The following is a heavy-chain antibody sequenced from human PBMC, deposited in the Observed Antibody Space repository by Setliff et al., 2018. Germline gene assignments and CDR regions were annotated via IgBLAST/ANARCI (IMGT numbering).Heavy chain of an antibody. J-gene: IGHJ3*02. CDR1: GGSISSGSYY. CDR2: IYTSGST. D-gene: IGHD5-18*01. CDR3: ARVPRFTDTRNAFDI. Sequence: PSETLSLTCTVSGGSISSGSYYWSWIRQPAGKGLEWIGHIYTSGSTNYNPSLKSRVTISVDTSKNQFSLKLSSVTAADTAVYYCARVPRFTDTRNAFDIWGQGTMVTVSS. V-gene: IGHV4-61*09.